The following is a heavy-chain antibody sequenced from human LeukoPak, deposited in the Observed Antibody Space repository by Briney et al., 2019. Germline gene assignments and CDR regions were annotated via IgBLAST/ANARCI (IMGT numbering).Heavy chain of an antibody. J-gene: IGHJ5*02. CDR3: ARGVASGHWFDP. Sequence: SETLSLTCAVYGGSFSGYSWSWIRQPPGKGLEWVGEMIHSGSTNYNPSLKSRVTISVDTSKNQFSLKLSSVTAADTAVYYCARGVASGHWFDPWGQGTLVTVSS. V-gene: IGHV4-34*12. D-gene: IGHD3-3*01. CDR1: GGSFSGYS. CDR2: MIHSGST.